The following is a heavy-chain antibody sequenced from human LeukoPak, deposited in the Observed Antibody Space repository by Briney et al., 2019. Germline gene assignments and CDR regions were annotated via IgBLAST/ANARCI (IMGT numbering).Heavy chain of an antibody. J-gene: IGHJ4*02. CDR3: VVDLSGSADY. CDR2: INSDGSWT. D-gene: IGHD3-10*01. V-gene: IGHV3-74*01. Sequence: GGSLRLSCAASGSYWMHWVRQAPGKGLVWVSHINSDGSWTSYADSVKGRFTISRDNAKNTLYLQMNSLRTEDSALYYCVVDLSGSADYWGQGTLVTVSS. CDR1: GSYW.